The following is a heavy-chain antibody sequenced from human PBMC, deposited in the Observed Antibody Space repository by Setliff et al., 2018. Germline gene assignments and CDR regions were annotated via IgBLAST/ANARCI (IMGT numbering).Heavy chain of an antibody. J-gene: IGHJ6*03. V-gene: IGHV3-11*04. CDR2: ISGSA. Sequence: GGSLRLSCAASGFTFSDYYMSWIRQAPGRGLEWVSYISGSAYYADSGKGRFTISRDNSENTLYLQMNSLRAEDTAVYYCARDREVVGSTRGTYYHYYHMDVWGKGTTVTVSS. D-gene: IGHD1-26*01. CDR1: GFTFSDYY. CDR3: ARDREVVGSTRGTYYHYYHMDV.